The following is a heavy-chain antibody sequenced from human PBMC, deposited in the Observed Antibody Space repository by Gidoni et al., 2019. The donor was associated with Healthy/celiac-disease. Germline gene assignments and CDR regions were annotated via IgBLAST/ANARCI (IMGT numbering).Heavy chain of an antibody. CDR2: ST. J-gene: IGHJ4*02. V-gene: IGHV4-39*01. D-gene: IGHD1-26*01. Sequence: STYYNPSLKSRVTISVDTSKNQFSLKLSSVTAADTAVYYCARLGVVGATPVDYWGQGTLVTVSS. CDR3: ARLGVVGATPVDY.